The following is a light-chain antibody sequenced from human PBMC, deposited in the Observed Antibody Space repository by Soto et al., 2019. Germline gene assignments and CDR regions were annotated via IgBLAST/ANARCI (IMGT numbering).Light chain of an antibody. CDR1: SSDVGRYNY. J-gene: IGLJ2*01. V-gene: IGLV2-14*01. Sequence: QPVLTQPASVSGSPGQSITVSCTGTSSDVGRYNYVSWYQQHPGRAPRLIIYEVINRPAGVSNRFSGSKSGNTALLTISGLQAADEAEYYCCSYTRSSTLLFGGGTKVTVL. CDR2: EVI. CDR3: CSYTRSSTLL.